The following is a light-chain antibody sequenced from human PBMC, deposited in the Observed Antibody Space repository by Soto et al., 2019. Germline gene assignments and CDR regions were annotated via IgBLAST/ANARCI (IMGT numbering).Light chain of an antibody. Sequence: DIQLTQSPSSLSASVGDRVTITCRASQSISMSLNWYQQKSGKAPELLIYGSSTLQGGVPSRFSGSGSGTECTLIINYLQPEDFATYYCQQSYSLPRTFGQGTKVEL. CDR1: QSISMS. J-gene: IGKJ1*01. CDR3: QQSYSLPRT. V-gene: IGKV1-39*01. CDR2: GSS.